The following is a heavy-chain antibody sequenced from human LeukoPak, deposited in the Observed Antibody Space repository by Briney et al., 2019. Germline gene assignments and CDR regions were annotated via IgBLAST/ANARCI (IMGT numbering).Heavy chain of an antibody. CDR3: PRGACGGSCTYFDY. V-gene: IGHV3-30*03. CDR2: ISYDGSNK. J-gene: IGHJ4*02. CDR1: GFTLSSYV. D-gene: IGHD2-15*01. Sequence: PGGSLRLSCAASGFTLSSYVMRGVRQAPGKGLEWVAVISYDGSNKYYADSVKGRFTISRDNSKNTLYLQMNSLKTEDTAVYYCPRGACGGSCTYFDYWGQGALVTVSS.